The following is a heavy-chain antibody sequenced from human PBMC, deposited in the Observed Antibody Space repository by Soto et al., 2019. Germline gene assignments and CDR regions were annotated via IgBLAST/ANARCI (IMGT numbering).Heavy chain of an antibody. J-gene: IGHJ5*02. CDR1: GGSFRGYS. CDR2: INHTGST. V-gene: IGHV4-34*01. CDR3: ARRRVMTLWFDP. D-gene: IGHD2-21*02. Sequence: SETLSLTCAVYGGSFRGYSWTWIRQPPGKGLEWIGEINHTGSTNYNPSLKSRVTISVDTSKNQFSLKVNSVAAADTAVYYCARRRVMTLWFDPWGQGTLVTVSS.